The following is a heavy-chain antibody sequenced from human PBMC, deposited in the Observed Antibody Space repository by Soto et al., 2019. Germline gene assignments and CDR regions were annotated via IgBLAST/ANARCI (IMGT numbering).Heavy chain of an antibody. J-gene: IGHJ4*02. CDR3: TRTSTGYYHAH. CDR1: GFTFSSNW. V-gene: IGHV3-74*01. CDR2: INSDGTTT. Sequence: EVQLVESGGGLVQPGGSLRLSCAASGFTFSSNWMHWFRQAPGKALVWVSRINSDGTTTNYADSVKGRFTISRDNAKDTLYLQMNSLRAEDTALYYCTRTSTGYYHAHWGQGTLVTVSS. D-gene: IGHD6-19*01.